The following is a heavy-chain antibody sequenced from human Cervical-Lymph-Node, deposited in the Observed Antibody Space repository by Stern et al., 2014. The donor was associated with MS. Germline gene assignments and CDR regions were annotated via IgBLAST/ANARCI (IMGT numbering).Heavy chain of an antibody. CDR1: GDSIISTSYY. D-gene: IGHD3-3*01. J-gene: IGHJ5*02. CDR2: IYYSWTT. V-gene: IGHV4-31*11. Sequence: QVQLVESGPGLVKPSQTLSLTCAVSGDSIISTSYYWSWIRPHPTKGLEWIGYIYYSWTTYSNPSLQSRLSMSVDTSKNQFSLKLNSVTAADTAVYYCARFRTIFDWFDPWGQGTLVTVSS. CDR3: ARFRTIFDWFDP.